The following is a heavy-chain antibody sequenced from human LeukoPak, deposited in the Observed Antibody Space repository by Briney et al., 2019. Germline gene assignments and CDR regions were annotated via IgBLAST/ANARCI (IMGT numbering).Heavy chain of an antibody. D-gene: IGHD4-17*01. CDR1: GGSISSGGYY. CDR2: IYYSGST. CDR3: ARHGDYGLDY. J-gene: IGHJ4*02. V-gene: IGHV4-31*03. Sequence: TSETLSLTCTVSGGSISSGGYYWSWIRQHPGKGLEWIGYIYYSGSTYYNPSLKSRVTISVDTSKNQFSLKLSSVTAADTAVYYCARHGDYGLDYWGQGTLVTVSS.